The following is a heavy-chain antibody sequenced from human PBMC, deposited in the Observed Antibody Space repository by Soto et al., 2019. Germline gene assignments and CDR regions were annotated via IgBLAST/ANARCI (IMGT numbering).Heavy chain of an antibody. D-gene: IGHD6-13*01. CDR1: GGSISSSSYY. V-gene: IGHV4-39*01. CDR2: IYYSGST. Sequence: SETLSLTCTVSGGSISSSSYYWGWIRQPPGKGLEWIGSIYYSGSTYYNPSLKSRVTISVETSKNQFSLRLSSVTAADTAVYYCARHPSGIAAAIYMDNWFDPWGQGTLVTVSS. CDR3: ARHPSGIAAAIYMDNWFDP. J-gene: IGHJ5*02.